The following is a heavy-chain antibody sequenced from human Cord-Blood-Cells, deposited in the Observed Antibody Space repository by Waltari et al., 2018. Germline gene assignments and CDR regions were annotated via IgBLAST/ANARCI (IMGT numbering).Heavy chain of an antibody. CDR3: AKEGNGDYVDY. Sequence: QVQLVDSGGGVVQPGRSLRLCCAASGFTFSSYGMPWVRQAPGKGLEWVAVIWYDGSNKYYADSVKGRFTISRDNSKNTLYLQMNSLRAEDTAMYYCAKEGNGDYVDYWGQGTLVTVSS. CDR1: GFTFSSYG. V-gene: IGHV3-30*18. D-gene: IGHD1-1*01. CDR2: IWYDGSNK. J-gene: IGHJ4*02.